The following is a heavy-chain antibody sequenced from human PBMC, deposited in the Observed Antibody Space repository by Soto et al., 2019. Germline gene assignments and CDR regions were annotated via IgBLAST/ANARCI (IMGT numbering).Heavy chain of an antibody. Sequence: EVQLLESGGGLVQPGGSLTLSCAASGFTFSNYAMSWVRQAPGKGLEWVSGISGSNSGTYYTNSVKGRFTISRDNYKNTLFRQMTCLRAEDTAIYYCAKTVGCISANCSHFDYWGQGSLVIVSS. CDR2: ISGSNSGT. CDR3: AKTVGCISANCSHFDY. CDR1: GFTFSNYA. V-gene: IGHV3-23*01. J-gene: IGHJ4*02. D-gene: IGHD2-2*01.